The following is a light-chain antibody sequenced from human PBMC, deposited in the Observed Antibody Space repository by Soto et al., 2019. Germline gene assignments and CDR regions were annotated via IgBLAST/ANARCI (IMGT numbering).Light chain of an antibody. CDR3: CSYAGSRTFV. J-gene: IGLJ2*01. CDR2: EGT. CDR1: SSDVGSYNL. Sequence: QSALTQPASVSGSPGQSITISCTGTSSDVGSYNLVSWYQQHPGKAPKLMIYEGTKRPSGVSNRFSGSKSGTTASLTISGLQAEDEADYYCCSYAGSRTFVFGGGTKLTVL. V-gene: IGLV2-23*03.